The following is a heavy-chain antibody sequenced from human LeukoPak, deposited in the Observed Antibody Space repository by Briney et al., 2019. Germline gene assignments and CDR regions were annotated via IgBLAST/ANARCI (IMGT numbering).Heavy chain of an antibody. J-gene: IGHJ3*02. V-gene: IGHV3-48*03. CDR3: AKDGSSGYYYDSSGYTAFDI. CDR1: GFTFSSYE. CDR2: ISSSGSTI. D-gene: IGHD3-22*01. Sequence: GGSLRLSCAASGFTFSSYEMDWVRQAPGKGLEWVSYISSSGSTIYYADSVKGRFTISRDNAKNSLYLQMNSLRAEDTAVYYCAKDGSSGYYYDSSGYTAFDIWGQGTMVTVSS.